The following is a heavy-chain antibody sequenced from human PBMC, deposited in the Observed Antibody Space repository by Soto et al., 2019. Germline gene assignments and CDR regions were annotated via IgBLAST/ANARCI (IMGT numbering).Heavy chain of an antibody. J-gene: IGHJ6*04. CDR3: ARGWFGPDV. CDR1: GFTLSGRA. V-gene: IGHV3-74*01. CDR2: IDNAGTDS. D-gene: IGHD3-10*01. Sequence: EVQLVESGGGLVQPGGSLRLSCAASGFTLSGRAMHWVRQAPGKGLVWVSGIDNAGTDSTYADSVKGRFTSSRDNAKNMLYLQILSRSVEDTAVYYCARGWFGPDVWGKGTTVTVSS.